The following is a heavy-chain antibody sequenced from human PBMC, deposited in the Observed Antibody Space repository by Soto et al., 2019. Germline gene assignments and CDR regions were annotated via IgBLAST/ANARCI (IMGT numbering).Heavy chain of an antibody. Sequence: EVQLVESGGGLVQPGGSLRLSCAASGFTVSSNYMSWVRQAPGRGLEWVSVIYSGGSTFYADSVKGRFIISKDNSNNMLYLQMNSLRAEDTAVYFCAGILDYWGQGTLVSVSS. J-gene: IGHJ4*02. CDR3: AGILDY. CDR1: GFTVSSNY. CDR2: IYSGGST. V-gene: IGHV3-66*01.